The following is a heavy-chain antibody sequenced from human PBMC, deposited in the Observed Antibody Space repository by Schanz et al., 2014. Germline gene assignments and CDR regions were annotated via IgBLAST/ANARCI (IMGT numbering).Heavy chain of an antibody. CDR3: ARVSEEQLLSELYYYYAMDV. CDR1: GFTFGTRT. Sequence: EVQVLESGGGLVQPGGSLRLSCVGSGFTFGTRTMGWVRQAPGKGLEWVAVIWYDGNNKFYADSVKGRLTISRDNAKSSLYLQMNSLRAEDTAVYYCARVSEEQLLSELYYYYAMDVWGPGTTVTVSS. CDR2: IWYDGNNK. J-gene: IGHJ6*02. D-gene: IGHD2-15*01. V-gene: IGHV3-7*03.